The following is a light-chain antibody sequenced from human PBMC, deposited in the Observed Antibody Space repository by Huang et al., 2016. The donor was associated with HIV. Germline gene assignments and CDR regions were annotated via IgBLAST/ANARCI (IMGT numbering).Light chain of an antibody. CDR3: HHYSNWPPTWT. V-gene: IGKV3-15*01. J-gene: IGKJ1*01. CDR2: GAS. CDR1: QSVAKH. Sequence: EIVMTQSPATLSVSPGERATLSCRASQSVAKHFAWYQQKPGQAPRLLIYGASTRATGIPARFSGSGSGTEFTLTISSLQSEDFAVYYCHHYSNWPPTWTFGQGTKVDIK.